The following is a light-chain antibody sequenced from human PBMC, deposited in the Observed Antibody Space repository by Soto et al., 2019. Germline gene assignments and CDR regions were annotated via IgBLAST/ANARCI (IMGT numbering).Light chain of an antibody. CDR2: EVS. CDR1: SSDVGGYNY. J-gene: IGLJ2*01. CDR3: SSYAGSNNFPVV. V-gene: IGLV2-8*02. Sequence: QSALTQPPSASRSPGQSVTISCTGTSSDVGGYNYVSWYQQHPGKAPKLMIYEVSKRPSGVPDRFSGSKSGNTASLTVSGLQAEDEADYYCSSYAGSNNFPVVFGGGTKLTVL.